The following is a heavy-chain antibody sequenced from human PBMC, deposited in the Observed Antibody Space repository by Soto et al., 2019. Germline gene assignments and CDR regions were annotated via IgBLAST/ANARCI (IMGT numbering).Heavy chain of an antibody. Sequence: PGGSLRLSCAVSGFTVSTYGMHWVRQAPGKGLDWVAVISRDGGTKYHADSVKGRFTISRDNSRNTLFLEMNSLRGDDMAVYYCTGEVASGYWGQGTLVTVSS. CDR1: GFTVSTYG. J-gene: IGHJ4*02. CDR3: TGEVASGY. V-gene: IGHV3-30*03. CDR2: ISRDGGTK. D-gene: IGHD2-8*02.